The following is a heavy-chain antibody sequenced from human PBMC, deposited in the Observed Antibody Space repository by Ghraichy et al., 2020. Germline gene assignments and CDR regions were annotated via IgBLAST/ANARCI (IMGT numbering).Heavy chain of an antibody. Sequence: ASVKVSCKASGYTFTSYDINWVRQATGQGLEWMGWMNPNSGNTGYAQKFQGRVTMTRNTSISTAYMELSSLRSEDTAVYYCARVRIAARPRTYYYYGMDVWGQGTTVTVSS. CDR1: GYTFTSYD. CDR3: ARVRIAARPRTYYYYGMDV. CDR2: MNPNSGNT. D-gene: IGHD6-6*01. J-gene: IGHJ6*02. V-gene: IGHV1-8*01.